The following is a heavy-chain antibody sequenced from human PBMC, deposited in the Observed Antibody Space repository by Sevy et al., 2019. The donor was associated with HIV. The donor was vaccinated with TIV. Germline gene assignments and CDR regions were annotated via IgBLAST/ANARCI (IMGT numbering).Heavy chain of an antibody. J-gene: IGHJ3*02. CDR1: GFTFSSYA. D-gene: IGHD3-22*01. V-gene: IGHV3-23*01. CDR3: AKVGTRYDPISNREGAFDI. CDR2: ISGSGGST. Sequence: GGSLRLSCAASGFTFSSYAMSWVRQAPGKGLEWVSAISGSGGSTYYADSVKGRFTISRDNSKNTLYLQMNSLRAEDTAVYYCAKVGTRYDPISNREGAFDIWGQGTMVTVSS.